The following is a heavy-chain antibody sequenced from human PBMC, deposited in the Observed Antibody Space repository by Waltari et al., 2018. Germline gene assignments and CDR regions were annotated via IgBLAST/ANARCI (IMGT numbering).Heavy chain of an antibody. Sequence: EVQLVQSGAEVKKPGATVKISCKVSGYTFADYYMHWVQQAPGKGLEWMGLVDPEYGETIYAEKFQGRVTITADTSTDTAYMELSSLRAEDMAVYYCARSGLLGTMVRGVIHFDYWGQGTLVTVSS. D-gene: IGHD3-10*01. CDR2: VDPEYGET. V-gene: IGHV1-69-2*01. J-gene: IGHJ4*02. CDR1: GYTFADYY. CDR3: ARSGLLGTMVRGVIHFDY.